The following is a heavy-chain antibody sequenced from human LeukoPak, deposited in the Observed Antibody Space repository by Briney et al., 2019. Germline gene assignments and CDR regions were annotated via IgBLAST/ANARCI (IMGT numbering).Heavy chain of an antibody. D-gene: IGHD3-3*01. CDR2: INPNSGGT. J-gene: IGHJ5*02. V-gene: IGHV1-2*02. CDR3: ARNGRITIFGVVISWFDP. Sequence: ASVKVSCKASGYTFTGYYMHWVRQAPGQGLEWMGWINPNSGGTNYAQKFQGRVTMTRDTSISTAYMELSRLRSDDTAVYYCARNGRITIFGVVISWFDPWGQGTLATVSS. CDR1: GYTFTGYY.